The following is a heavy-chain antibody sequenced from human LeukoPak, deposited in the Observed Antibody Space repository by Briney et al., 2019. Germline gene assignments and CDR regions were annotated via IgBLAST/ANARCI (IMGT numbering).Heavy chain of an antibody. D-gene: IGHD3-10*01. CDR2: INAGNGNT. V-gene: IGHV1-3*01. CDR1: GYTFTSYA. J-gene: IGHJ5*02. CDR3: ARDRRRMVRGVTTTHNWFDP. Sequence: ASVKVSCKASGYTFTSYAMHWVRQAPGQRLEWMGWINAGNGNTKYSQKFQGRVTITRDTSASTAYMELSSLRSEDTAAYYCARDRRRMVRGVTTTHNWFDPWGQGTLVTVSS.